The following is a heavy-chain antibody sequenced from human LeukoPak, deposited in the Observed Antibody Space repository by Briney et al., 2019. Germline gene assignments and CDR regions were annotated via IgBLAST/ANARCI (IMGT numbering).Heavy chain of an antibody. V-gene: IGHV3-64*01. CDR3: ARDQKLLLYNYYYYYMDV. Sequence: GGSLRLSCAASGFTFSSYAMHWVRQAPGKGLEYVSAISSNGGSTYYANSVKGRFTISRDNSKNTLYLQMNSLRAEDTAVYYCARDQKLLLYNYYYYYMDVWGKGTTVTVSS. D-gene: IGHD2-2*02. J-gene: IGHJ6*03. CDR2: ISSNGGST. CDR1: GFTFSSYA.